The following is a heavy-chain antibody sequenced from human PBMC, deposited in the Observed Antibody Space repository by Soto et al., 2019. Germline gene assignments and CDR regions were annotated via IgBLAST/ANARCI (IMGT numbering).Heavy chain of an antibody. D-gene: IGHD3-3*01. V-gene: IGHV1-69*13. CDR2: IIPIFGTA. CDR3: AREASGWSGSMDV. Sequence: SVKVSCKASGGTFSSYAISWVRQAPGQGLEWMGGIIPIFGTANYAQKFQGRVTITADESTSTAYMELSSLRSEDTAVYYCAREASGWSGSMDVWGQGTTVTVSS. J-gene: IGHJ6*02. CDR1: GGTFSSYA.